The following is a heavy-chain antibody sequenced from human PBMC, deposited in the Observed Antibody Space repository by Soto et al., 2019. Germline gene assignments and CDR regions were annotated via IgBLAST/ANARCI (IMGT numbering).Heavy chain of an antibody. CDR3: ARDGWGAYYDTWGYFQHWSIGL. J-gene: IGHJ2*01. V-gene: IGHV4-30-4*01. CDR1: GASISHGDYY. CDR2: IDYSGKT. D-gene: IGHD3-16*01. Sequence: QVQLQESGPGLVKPAQTLSLTCTVSGASISHGDYYWSWIRQPPGKGLEWIGHIDYSGKTSYNSSLQSRVSISKDTSQNHVSLRLSSLTDADTAVYFCARDGWGAYYDTWGYFQHWSIGLWGRGTLV.